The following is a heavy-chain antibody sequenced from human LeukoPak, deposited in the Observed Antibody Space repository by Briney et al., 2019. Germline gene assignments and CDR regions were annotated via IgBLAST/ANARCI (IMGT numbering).Heavy chain of an antibody. J-gene: IGHJ6*02. CDR1: GGSISSYY. V-gene: IGHV4-59*01. Sequence: SETLSLTCTVSGGSISSYYWSWIRQPPGKGLEWIGYIYYSGSTNYNPTLKSRVTISVDTSKNQFSLKLSSVTAADTAVYYCARVPYEGGPPLPYYYYGMDVWGQGTTVTVSS. CDR2: IYYSGST. D-gene: IGHD2-15*01. CDR3: ARVPYEGGPPLPYYYYGMDV.